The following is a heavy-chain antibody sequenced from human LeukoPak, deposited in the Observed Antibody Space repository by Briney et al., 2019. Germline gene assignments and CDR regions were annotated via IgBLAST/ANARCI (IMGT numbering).Heavy chain of an antibody. Sequence: SETLSLTCTVSGASISSSSYFWGWIRQTPGKGLEWIGSIYYSGTTYYNPSLQSRVTLTVDTSRNQYSLRMSSVTAADTAVYYWARPRSGSIKSAFDIWGQGTMVTVSS. V-gene: IGHV4-39*01. CDR1: GASISSSSYF. CDR2: IYYSGTT. D-gene: IGHD1-26*01. J-gene: IGHJ3*02. CDR3: ARPRSGSIKSAFDI.